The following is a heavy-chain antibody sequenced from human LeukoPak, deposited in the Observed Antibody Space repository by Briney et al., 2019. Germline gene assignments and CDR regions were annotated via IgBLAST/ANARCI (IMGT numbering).Heavy chain of an antibody. V-gene: IGHV3-74*01. CDR2: VKNDGRNI. CDR1: GFIFSSYW. J-gene: IGHJ3*01. D-gene: IGHD3-22*01. Sequence: GGSLRLSCAASGFIFSSYWMHWVRQAPGKGLEWVSRVKNDGRNIAYADSVKGRFTISRDNAKNTLFLQMNSLRAEDTAVYYCVRDAYYDTTGYSYFFFDLWGQGTMVTVSS. CDR3: VRDAYYDTTGYSYFFFDL.